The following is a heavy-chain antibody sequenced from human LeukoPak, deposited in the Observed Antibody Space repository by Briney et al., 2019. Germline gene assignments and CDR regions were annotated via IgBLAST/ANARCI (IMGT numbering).Heavy chain of an antibody. V-gene: IGHV7-4-1*02. Sequence: ASVKVSCKASGYTFTSYAMNWVRQAPGQGLEWMGWINTNTGNPTYALGFTGRFVFSSDTSVSTAYLQISSLKAEDTAVYYCARHYGTDYYYGMDVWGQGTTVTVSS. D-gene: IGHD4-17*01. CDR1: GYTFTSYA. J-gene: IGHJ6*02. CDR3: ARHYGTDYYYGMDV. CDR2: INTNTGNP.